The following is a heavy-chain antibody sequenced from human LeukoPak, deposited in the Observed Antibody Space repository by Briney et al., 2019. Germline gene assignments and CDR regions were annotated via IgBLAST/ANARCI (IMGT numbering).Heavy chain of an antibody. V-gene: IGHV1-69*04. J-gene: IGHJ6*02. D-gene: IGHD5-24*01. CDR1: GGTFSSYA. Sequence: SVKVSCKASGGTFSSYAISWVRQAPGQGLEWMGRTIPILGIANYAQKFQGRVTITADKSTSTAYMELSSLRSEDTAVYYCARTVATIPYCYYGMDVWGQGTTVTVSS. CDR2: TIPILGIA. CDR3: ARTVATIPYCYYGMDV.